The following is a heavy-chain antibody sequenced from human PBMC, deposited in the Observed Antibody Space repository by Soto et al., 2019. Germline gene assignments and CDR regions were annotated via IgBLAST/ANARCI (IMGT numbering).Heavy chain of an antibody. CDR1: GGSISSYY. V-gene: IGHV4-59*01. CDR3: ARHRLSDYYCSNMDV. Sequence: SETLSLTCTVSGGSISSYYWSWIRQPPGKGLEWIGYIYYSGSTTYNPSLNSRVTISVDTSKNKFSLKLSSVTAADTAVYYCARHRLSDYYCSNMDVWGQGTTVTVSS. J-gene: IGHJ6*02. CDR2: IYYSGST.